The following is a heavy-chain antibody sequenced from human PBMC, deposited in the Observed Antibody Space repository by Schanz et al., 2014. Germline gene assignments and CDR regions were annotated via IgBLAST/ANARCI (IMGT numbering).Heavy chain of an antibody. J-gene: IGHJ5*02. CDR3: AKAEYDILTDSYSRLDP. V-gene: IGHV1-18*01. CDR2: ISVYNHNK. CDR1: GYIFINSG. Sequence: QLQLVQSGPEVKKPGATVKVSCKASGYIFINSGISWVRQAPGQGLEWMGWISVYNHNKEYDQKFQGRVTMTTDTSTSTAYMALTDLRSDDTAVYYCAKAEYDILTDSYSRLDPWGQGTLVTVSS. D-gene: IGHD3-9*01.